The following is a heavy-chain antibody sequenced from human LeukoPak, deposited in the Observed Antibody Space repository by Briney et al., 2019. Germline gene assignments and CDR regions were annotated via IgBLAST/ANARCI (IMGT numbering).Heavy chain of an antibody. CDR2: ISAYNGNT. J-gene: IGHJ4*02. CDR3: ARDHRLGYCSSGSCYIPYY. V-gene: IGHV1-18*01. CDR1: GYTFTSYG. D-gene: IGHD2-15*01. Sequence: GASVKVSCRASGYTFTSYGISWVRQAPGQGLEWMGWISAYNGNTNYAQKLQGRVTMTTDTSTSTAYMELRSLRSDDTAVYYCARDHRLGYCSSGSCYIPYYWGQGTLVTVSS.